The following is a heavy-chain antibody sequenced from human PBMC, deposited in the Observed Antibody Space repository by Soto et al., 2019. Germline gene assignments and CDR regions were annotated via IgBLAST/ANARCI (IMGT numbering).Heavy chain of an antibody. D-gene: IGHD2-15*01. CDR2: ISYDGNNK. Sequence: QVQLVESGGGVVQPGRSLRLSCAASGFTFSSYAMYWVSQAPGKGLEWVAVISYDGNNKYYADSVKGRFTISRDNSKNTLDLQMNSLRAEDTAVYYCARAECDGGSCYTLVGLRYGMDVWGQGTTVTVSS. CDR3: ARAECDGGSCYTLVGLRYGMDV. J-gene: IGHJ6*02. CDR1: GFTFSSYA. V-gene: IGHV3-30-3*01.